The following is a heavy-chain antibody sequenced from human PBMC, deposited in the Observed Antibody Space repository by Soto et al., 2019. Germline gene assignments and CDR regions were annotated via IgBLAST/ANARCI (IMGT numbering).Heavy chain of an antibody. CDR3: ARRRAWNDAFDF. D-gene: IGHD1-1*01. J-gene: IGHJ4*02. CDR2: IYPADFDT. V-gene: IGHV5-51*01. CDR1: GYNFTTYW. Sequence: PGESLKISCKGSGYNFTTYWIGWVRQMPGKGLEWMVVIYPADFDTRYSPSFEGQVTFSADKSLSTAYLQWNSLKASDTATYYCARRRAWNDAFDFWGQGTVVTVSS.